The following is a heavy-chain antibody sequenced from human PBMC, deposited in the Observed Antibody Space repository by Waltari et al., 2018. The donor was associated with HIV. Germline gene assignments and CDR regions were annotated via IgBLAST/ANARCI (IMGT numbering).Heavy chain of an antibody. V-gene: IGHV4-39*01. CDR1: GGFICNGTYY. CDR3: ARHTKLATIIY. CDR2: IYYSATT. D-gene: IGHD5-12*01. Sequence: QLQLQESGPGLVKPSEPLSLPSTVPGGFICNGTYYWGWIRQPPGKGLEWSASIYYSATTYYNPSFKSRVTISVDTPKSQFSLNLRSVTAADTAVYYCARHTKLATIIYWGQGALVTVSS. J-gene: IGHJ4*02.